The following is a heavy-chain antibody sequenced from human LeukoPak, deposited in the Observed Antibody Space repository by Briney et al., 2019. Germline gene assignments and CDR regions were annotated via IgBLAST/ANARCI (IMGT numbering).Heavy chain of an antibody. CDR3: ARTLREVLRFLEWSHYYFDY. CDR2: INHSGST. J-gene: IGHJ4*02. V-gene: IGHV4-34*01. D-gene: IGHD3-3*01. CDR1: GGSFSGCY. Sequence: SETLSLTCAVYGGSFSGCYWSWIRQPPGKGLEWIGEINHSGSTNYNPSLKSRVTISVDTSKNQFSLKLSSVTAADTAVYYCARTLREVLRFLEWSHYYFDYWGQGTLVTVSS.